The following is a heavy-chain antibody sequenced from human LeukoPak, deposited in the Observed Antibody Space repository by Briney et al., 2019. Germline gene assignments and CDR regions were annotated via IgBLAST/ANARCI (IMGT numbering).Heavy chain of an antibody. J-gene: IGHJ5*02. Sequence: PSETLSLTCTVSGGSISSSSYYWGWIRQPPGKGLEWIGSIYYSGSTYYNPSLKSRVTISVDTSKNQFSLKLSSVTAADTAVYYCARNAGDIVVVVAASIWFDPWGQGTLVTVSS. V-gene: IGHV4-39*07. CDR2: IYYSGST. D-gene: IGHD2-15*01. CDR3: ARNAGDIVVVVAASIWFDP. CDR1: GGSISSSSYY.